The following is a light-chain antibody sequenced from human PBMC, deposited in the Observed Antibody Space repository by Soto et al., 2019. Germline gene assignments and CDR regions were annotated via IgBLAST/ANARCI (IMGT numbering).Light chain of an antibody. CDR2: EVS. CDR1: SSDVGSDNY. V-gene: IGLV2-14*01. Sequence: QSALTQPASVSGSPGQSITISCTGTSSDVGSDNYVSWFQQHPGKAPKLMIYEVSNRPSGVSNRLSGSKSGNTASLTISGLQVEDEADYFCSSYTSSNARRYVFGTGTKLTVL. J-gene: IGLJ1*01. CDR3: SSYTSSNARRYV.